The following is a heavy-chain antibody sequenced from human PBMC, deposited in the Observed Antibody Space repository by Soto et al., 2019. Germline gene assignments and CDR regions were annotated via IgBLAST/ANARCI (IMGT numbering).Heavy chain of an antibody. Sequence: QVQLVESGGGLVKPGGSLRLSCAASGFTFSDYYMSWIRQALGKGLEWISYISNGGGAISYAGSVKGRFTISRDNAKNSLFLQMNNLRAEDTAVYYCARRGSTVTFTYWGQGTLVTVSS. CDR1: GFTFSDYY. CDR3: ARRGSTVTFTY. J-gene: IGHJ4*02. V-gene: IGHV3-11*01. D-gene: IGHD4-17*01. CDR2: ISNGGGAI.